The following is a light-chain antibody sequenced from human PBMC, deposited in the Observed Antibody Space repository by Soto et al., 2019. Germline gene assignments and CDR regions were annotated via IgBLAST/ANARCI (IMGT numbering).Light chain of an antibody. CDR1: QSVSSSY. Sequence: EIVLTQSPGTLSLSPGERATLSCRASQSVSSSYLAWYQQKPGQAPRLLIYGASSMATGIPDRFSGSGSGTDFTLTISRLEPGDFAVYYCQQYCSSPYTFGQGTKLEIK. CDR2: GAS. J-gene: IGKJ2*01. V-gene: IGKV3-20*01. CDR3: QQYCSSPYT.